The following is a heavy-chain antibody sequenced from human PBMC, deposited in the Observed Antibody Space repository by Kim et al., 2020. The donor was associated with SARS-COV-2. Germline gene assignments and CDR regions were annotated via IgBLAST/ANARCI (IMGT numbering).Heavy chain of an antibody. J-gene: IGHJ4*02. V-gene: IGHV4-4*07. CDR1: GGSISSYY. CDR2: IYTSGST. CDR3: PRGGRRKLFPFEY. Sequence: SETLSLTCTVSGGSISSYYWSWLRQPAGKGLEWIGRIYTSGSTNYNPSLKSRVTMSIETSKNQFSLKRSSVTAADPAFYYWPRGGRRKLFPFEYWGRGTLVTVSS. D-gene: IGHD3-10*02.